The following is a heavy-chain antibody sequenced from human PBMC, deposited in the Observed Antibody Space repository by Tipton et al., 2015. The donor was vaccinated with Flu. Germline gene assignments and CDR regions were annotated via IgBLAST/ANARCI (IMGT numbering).Heavy chain of an antibody. CDR3: ARPGYSSGPQIYWYFDL. CDR1: GGSVRSSSYY. CDR2: IYTAGDV. J-gene: IGHJ2*01. Sequence: TLSLTCSVSGGSVRSSSYYWSWVRQPAGKGLEWIGRIYTAGDVKYNPSLKSRVTISLDKSKNQVSLRLSSVTAADTAVYYCARPGYSSGPQIYWYFDLWGRGTLVTVSS. D-gene: IGHD6-19*01. V-gene: IGHV4-61*02.